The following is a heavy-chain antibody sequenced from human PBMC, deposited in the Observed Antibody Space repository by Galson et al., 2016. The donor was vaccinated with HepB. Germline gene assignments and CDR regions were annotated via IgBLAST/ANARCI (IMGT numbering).Heavy chain of an antibody. CDR3: AKRDYSDSDGYLPLFDR. CDR1: GFTFTSYA. D-gene: IGHD3-22*01. Sequence: SLRLSCAASGFTFTSYAMSWVRQGPGKGLEWVSSISGSGGSTYYADSVKGRFTISRDNSKNTLYLQMNSLRVDDTAVYYCAKRDYSDSDGYLPLFDRWGQGTLVTVSS. J-gene: IGHJ4*02. V-gene: IGHV3-23*01. CDR2: ISGSGGST.